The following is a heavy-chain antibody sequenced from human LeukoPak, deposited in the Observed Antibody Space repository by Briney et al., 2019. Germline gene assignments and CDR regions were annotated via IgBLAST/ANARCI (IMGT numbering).Heavy chain of an antibody. D-gene: IGHD6-13*01. Sequence: TGGSLRLSCAASAFTVSSDAMSWLGQAPGKGLKWFTAISGSGGTTYYADSVRGCITISRDNSKASLYLKMNSPSAEDTAVYYCAKSKEMAAASELLDYWGQGSLVTVSS. CDR1: AFTVSSDA. CDR2: ISGSGGTT. J-gene: IGHJ4*02. CDR3: AKSKEMAAASELLDY. V-gene: IGHV3-23*01.